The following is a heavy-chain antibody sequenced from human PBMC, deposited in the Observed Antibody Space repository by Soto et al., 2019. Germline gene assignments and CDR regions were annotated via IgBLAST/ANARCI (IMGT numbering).Heavy chain of an antibody. V-gene: IGHV3-23*01. CDR1: GFTFSSYA. Sequence: EVQLLESGGGLVQPGGSLRLSCAASGFTFSSYAMSWVRQAPGKGLEWVSAISGSGGSTYYADSVKGRFTISRDNSKNTLYLQMNSLRAEDTAVYYCAKDLGGGITMVRGVISHYFDYWGQGTLVTVSS. CDR2: ISGSGGST. CDR3: AKDLGGGITMVRGVISHYFDY. J-gene: IGHJ4*02. D-gene: IGHD3-10*01.